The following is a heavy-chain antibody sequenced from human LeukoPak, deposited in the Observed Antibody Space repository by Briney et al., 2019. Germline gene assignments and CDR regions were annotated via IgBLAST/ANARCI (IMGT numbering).Heavy chain of an antibody. CDR1: GFTFDDYA. Sequence: GGSLRLSCAASGFTFDDYAMHWVRQAPGKGLEWVSGISWNSGSIGYADSVKGRFTISRDNAKNSLYLQMNSLRAEDTALYYCAKDSSGGYSGSPGVFYYFDYWGQGTLVTVSS. V-gene: IGHV3-9*01. CDR2: ISWNSGSI. CDR3: AKDSSGGYSGSPGVFYYFDY. J-gene: IGHJ4*02. D-gene: IGHD6-6*01.